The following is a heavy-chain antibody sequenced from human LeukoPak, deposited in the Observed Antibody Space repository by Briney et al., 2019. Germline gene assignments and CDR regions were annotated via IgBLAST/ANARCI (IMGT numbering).Heavy chain of an antibody. J-gene: IGHJ5*02. CDR2: IYYSAST. Sequence: SETLSLTCTVSGGSVSSGSYYWGWVRQPPGRGLEWIGYIYYSASTNYTPSLQIRVTISVPTSNHQFSLNLSSVTAADTALYYCARGSRACSYAWGQGTLVTVSS. CDR3: ARGSRACSYA. V-gene: IGHV4-61*01. D-gene: IGHD5-18*01. CDR1: GGSVSSGSYY.